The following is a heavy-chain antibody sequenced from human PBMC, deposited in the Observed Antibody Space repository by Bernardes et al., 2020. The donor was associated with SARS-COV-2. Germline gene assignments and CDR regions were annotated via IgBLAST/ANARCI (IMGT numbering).Heavy chain of an antibody. CDR2: INTNTWNP. J-gene: IGHJ6*02. Sequence: ASVKVSCKASGYTFTSYAMNWVRQAPGQGLEWMGWINTNTWNPTYAQGFTGRFVFSLDTSVSTAYLQISSLKAEDTAVYYCARVPPLLRYFDWSPSYYYYYGMDVWGQGTTVTVSS. CDR3: ARVPPLLRYFDWSPSYYYYYGMDV. CDR1: GYTFTSYA. D-gene: IGHD3-9*01. V-gene: IGHV7-4-1*02.